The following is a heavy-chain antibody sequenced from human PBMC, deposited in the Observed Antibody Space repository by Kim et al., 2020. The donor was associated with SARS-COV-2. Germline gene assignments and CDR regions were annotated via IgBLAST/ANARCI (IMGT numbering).Heavy chain of an antibody. CDR1: GFTVSSNY. CDR2: IYSGGST. CDR3: AREPTIFGVVGNWFDP. Sequence: GGSLRLSCAASGFTVSSNYMSWVRQAPGKGLEWVSVIYSGGSTYYADSVKGRVTISRDNSKNTLYLQMNSLRAEETAVYYCAREPTIFGVVGNWFDPWGQGTLVPVSS. D-gene: IGHD3-3*01. J-gene: IGHJ5*02. V-gene: IGHV3-66*01.